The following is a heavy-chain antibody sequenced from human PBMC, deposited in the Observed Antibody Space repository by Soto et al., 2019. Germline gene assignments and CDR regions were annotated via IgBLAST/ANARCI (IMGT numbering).Heavy chain of an antibody. V-gene: IGHV1-46*01. D-gene: IGHD3-22*01. Sequence: GASVKVSCKASGYTFTSYYMHWVRQAPGQGLEWMGIINPSGGSTSYAQEFQGRATMTRDTSTSTVYMELSSLRSEDTAVYYCARDRATRWADSSGYYEYYFDYWGQGTLVTVS. CDR3: ARDRATRWADSSGYYEYYFDY. CDR2: INPSGGST. CDR1: GYTFTSYY. J-gene: IGHJ4*02.